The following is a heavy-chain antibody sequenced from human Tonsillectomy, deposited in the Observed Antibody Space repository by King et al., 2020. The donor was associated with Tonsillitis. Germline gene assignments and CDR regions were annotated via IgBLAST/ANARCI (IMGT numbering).Heavy chain of an antibody. Sequence: QLQESGPGLVKPSETLSLTCTVSGGSISSYYWNWIRQPPGKELEWIGYIYYSGSTNYNPSLKSRVTISVDTSQNQFSLKLTSVTAADTAVYYFARGGRDSGSPGRVDYWGQGTLVTVSS. V-gene: IGHV4-59*01. D-gene: IGHD1-26*01. CDR2: IYYSGST. J-gene: IGHJ4*02. CDR1: GGSISSYY. CDR3: ARGGRDSGSPGRVDY.